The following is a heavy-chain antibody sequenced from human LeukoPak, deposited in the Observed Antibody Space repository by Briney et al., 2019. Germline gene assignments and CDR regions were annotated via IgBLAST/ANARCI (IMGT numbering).Heavy chain of an antibody. J-gene: IGHJ4*02. Sequence: ASVKVSCKASGYTFTGYYMHWVRQAPGQGLEWMGWINPNSGGTNYAQKFQGRVTMTRDTSISTAYMELSRLRSDDTAVYCCARDRGISRDLFDYWGQGTLVTVSS. CDR1: GYTFTGYY. CDR2: INPNSGGT. CDR3: ARDRGISRDLFDY. D-gene: IGHD6-13*01. V-gene: IGHV1-2*02.